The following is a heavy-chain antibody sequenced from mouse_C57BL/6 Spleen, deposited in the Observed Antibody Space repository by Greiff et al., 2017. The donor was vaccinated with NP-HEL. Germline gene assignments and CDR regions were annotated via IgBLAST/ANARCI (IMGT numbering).Heavy chain of an antibody. Sequence: QVQLQQSGPELVKPGASVKISCKASGYAFSSSWMNWVKQRPGKGLEWIGRIYPGDGDTNYNGKFKGKATLTADKSSSTAYMQLSSLTSEDSAVYFCTYGNYVDYAMDYWGQGTSVTVSS. D-gene: IGHD2-1*01. CDR1: GYAFSSSW. J-gene: IGHJ4*01. CDR3: TYGNYVDYAMDY. V-gene: IGHV1-82*01. CDR2: IYPGDGDT.